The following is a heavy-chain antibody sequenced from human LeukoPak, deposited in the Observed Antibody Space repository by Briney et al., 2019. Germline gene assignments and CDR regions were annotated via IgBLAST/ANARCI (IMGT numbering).Heavy chain of an antibody. CDR1: GVSISSSSYY. J-gene: IGHJ4*02. CDR3: ARVGGSYSGGRIFDY. D-gene: IGHD1-26*01. Sequence: PSETLSLTCTVSGVSISSSSYYWGWIRQTPGKGLEWIGSIYYKGSTYYNPSLKSRVTISLDTSKNLFSLKLNSVNAADTAVYYCARVGGSYSGGRIFDYWGQGTLVTVSS. V-gene: IGHV4-39*07. CDR2: IYYKGST.